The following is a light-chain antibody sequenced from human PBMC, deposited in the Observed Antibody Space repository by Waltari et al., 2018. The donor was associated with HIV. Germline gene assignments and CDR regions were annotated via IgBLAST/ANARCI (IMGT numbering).Light chain of an antibody. CDR2: DAS. CDR3: QQRSNWPLT. J-gene: IGKJ4*01. V-gene: IGKV3-11*01. CDR1: QSVSTY. Sequence: EIVLTQSPATLSLSQEEGATLSCRAGQSVSTYLACYQKKVGQAPRLLIYDASGRASGIPARFSGSGSGTEFTLTISSLEPEDFAVYYCQQRSNWPLTFGGGTKVEIK.